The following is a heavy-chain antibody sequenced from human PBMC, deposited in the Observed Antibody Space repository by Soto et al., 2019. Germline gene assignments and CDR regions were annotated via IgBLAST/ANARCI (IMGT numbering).Heavy chain of an antibody. CDR1: GGSISSYY. V-gene: IGHV4-59*08. J-gene: IGHJ3*02. Sequence: SETLSLTCTVSGGSISSYYWSWIRQPPGKGLEWIGYIYYSGSTNYNPSLKSRVTISVDTSKNQFSLKLSSVTAADTAVYYCARQRYYGSGTQGAFDIWGQGTMVTVSS. D-gene: IGHD3-10*01. CDR2: IYYSGST. CDR3: ARQRYYGSGTQGAFDI.